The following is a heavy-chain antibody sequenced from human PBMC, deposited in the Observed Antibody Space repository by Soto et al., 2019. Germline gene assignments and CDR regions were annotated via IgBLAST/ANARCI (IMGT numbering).Heavy chain of an antibody. J-gene: IGHJ4*02. Sequence: EVQLVESGGGLVQPGGSLRLSCAASGFTFSNSGMNWVRQAPGKGLEWVSYISSSSSTIRYADSVKGRFTISRDNAKNSLFLQTNSLRDEDTAVYYCARDRGGAGATDYWGQGTLVTVSS. D-gene: IGHD1-26*01. CDR2: ISSSSSTI. CDR1: GFTFSNSG. V-gene: IGHV3-48*02. CDR3: ARDRGGAGATDY.